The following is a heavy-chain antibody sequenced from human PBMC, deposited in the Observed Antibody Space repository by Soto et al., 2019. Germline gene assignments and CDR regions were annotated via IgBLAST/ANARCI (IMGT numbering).Heavy chain of an antibody. CDR1: GGSISSSSYY. J-gene: IGHJ4*02. Sequence: SETLSLTCTVSGGSISSSSYYWGWIRQPPGKGLEWIGSIYYSGSTYYNPSLKSRVTISVDTSKNQFSLKLSSVTAADTAVYYCARGWAYSGSYRAGPNYWGQGTLVTVSS. CDR3: ARGWAYSGSYRAGPNY. V-gene: IGHV4-39*01. D-gene: IGHD1-26*01. CDR2: IYYSGST.